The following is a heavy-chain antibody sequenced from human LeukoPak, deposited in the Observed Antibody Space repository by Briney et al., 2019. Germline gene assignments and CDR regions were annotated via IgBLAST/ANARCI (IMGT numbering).Heavy chain of an antibody. CDR2: SNSDGSST. CDR3: ARGVMGVDNLGYFDN. D-gene: IGHD1-26*01. V-gene: IGHV3-74*01. J-gene: IGHJ4*02. CDR1: GFTFSSYW. Sequence: GGSLRLSCAASGFTFSSYWMHWVRQAPGKGLVWVSRSNSDGSSTRYADSMKGRFTISRDNAKNTLYLQMNSLRAEDTAVYYCARGVMGVDNLGYFDNWGQGTLVTVSS.